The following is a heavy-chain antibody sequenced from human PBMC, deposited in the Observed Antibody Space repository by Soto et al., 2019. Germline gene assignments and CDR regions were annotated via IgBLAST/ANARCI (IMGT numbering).Heavy chain of an antibody. V-gene: IGHV1-24*01. D-gene: IGHD1-26*01. CDR1: GYTLTELS. CDR2: FDLENGET. J-gene: IGHJ4*02. CDR3: AIEARSTNKYAL. Sequence: WASVKVSCKVSGYTLTELSIHWVRQAPGEGLEWMGGFDLENGETIYAQRFQGRVTMTEESSADTPYMELSSLRSEDTAVYYCAIEARSTNKYALWGQGTLVTVSS.